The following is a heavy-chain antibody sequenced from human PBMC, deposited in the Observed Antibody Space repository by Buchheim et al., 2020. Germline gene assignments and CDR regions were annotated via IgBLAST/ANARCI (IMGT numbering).Heavy chain of an antibody. CDR3: ARENRDGYRNGVDV. CDR1: GGSISNSAYF. Sequence: QLQLQESGPGLVKPSETLSLTCTVSGGSISNSAYFWGWIRQPPGKGPEWIATIRYSWSTSFNPSLPNLVTISVDTSKNQFSLTLRSVTAADTALYYCARENRDGYRNGVDVWGQGTT. J-gene: IGHJ6*02. CDR2: IRYSWST. V-gene: IGHV4-39*07. D-gene: IGHD5-24*01.